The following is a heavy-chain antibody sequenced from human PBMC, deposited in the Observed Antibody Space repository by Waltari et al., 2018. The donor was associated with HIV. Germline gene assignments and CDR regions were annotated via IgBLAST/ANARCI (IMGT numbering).Heavy chain of an antibody. CDR3: ARGTYGDYFDY. J-gene: IGHJ4*02. Sequence: QVQLQESGPGLVKASETLSLTCAVSDYSIGNGYYGGWIRQPPGKGLEGMGNIYHRGSTYYNPALKSRVTISVDTSKNQFSLKLTSVTAADTAVYYCARGTYGDYFDYWGQGTLVTVSS. CDR2: IYHRGST. CDR1: DYSIGNGYY. D-gene: IGHD4-17*01. V-gene: IGHV4-38-2*01.